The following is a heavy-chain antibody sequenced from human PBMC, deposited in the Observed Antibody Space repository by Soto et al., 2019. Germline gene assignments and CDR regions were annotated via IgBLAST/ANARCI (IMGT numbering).Heavy chain of an antibody. CDR3: ARPPFPRSITVADRGAMRFDP. CDR1: GYSFNTYW. V-gene: IGHV5-51*03. CDR2: IYAGDSDT. Sequence: EVQLVQSGPEVKKPGESLKISCKGSGYSFNTYWIGWVRQMPGKGLEWMGIIYAGDSDTRYSPSFQGQVTISVDKSSSTAYLQWSSLKASDTAMYYCARPPFPRSITVADRGAMRFDPWGQGTLVTVSS. J-gene: IGHJ5*02. D-gene: IGHD6-19*01.